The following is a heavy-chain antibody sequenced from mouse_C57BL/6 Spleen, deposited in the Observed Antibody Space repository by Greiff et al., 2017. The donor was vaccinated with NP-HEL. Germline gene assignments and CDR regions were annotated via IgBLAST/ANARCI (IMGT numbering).Heavy chain of an antibody. CDR2: IYPSDSET. Sequence: QVQLQQPGAELVRPGSSVKLSCKASGYTFTSYWMDWVKQRPGQGLEWIGNIYPSDSETHYNQKFKDKATLTVDKSSSTAYMQLSSLTSEDSAVYSCARSGGYSFAYWGQGTLVTVSA. CDR1: GYTFTSYW. V-gene: IGHV1-61*01. D-gene: IGHD2-3*01. CDR3: ARSGGYSFAY. J-gene: IGHJ3*01.